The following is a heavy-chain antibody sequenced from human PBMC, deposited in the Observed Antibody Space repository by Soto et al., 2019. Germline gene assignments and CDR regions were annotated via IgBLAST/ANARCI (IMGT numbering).Heavy chain of an antibody. Sequence: QVQLVQSGAEVKKPGASVKVSCKASGYTFTSYGISWVRQAPGQGLEWMGWISAHNGNTKYAQKVKGRVTMTTDTAASQASMALSSLTSDDTVVNYCARDLAAAMIDYLGQGPLVTVSS. CDR2: ISAHNGNT. CDR3: ARDLAAAMIDY. CDR1: GYTFTSYG. V-gene: IGHV1-18*01. J-gene: IGHJ4*02. D-gene: IGHD2-2*01.